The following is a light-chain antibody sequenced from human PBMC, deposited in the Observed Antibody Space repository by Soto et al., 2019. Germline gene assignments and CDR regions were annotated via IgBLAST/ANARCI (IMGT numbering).Light chain of an antibody. V-gene: IGKV1-5*01. J-gene: IGKJ2*01. CDR1: QSISSW. Sequence: DIQMNQSPSTLSASVGDRVTITCRASQSISSWLAWYQQKPGKAPKLLIYDASSLESGVPSRFSGSRSGTEFTLTISSLQPDDFATYDCQQYNRYYTFGQGTKLEIK. CDR2: DAS. CDR3: QQYNRYYT.